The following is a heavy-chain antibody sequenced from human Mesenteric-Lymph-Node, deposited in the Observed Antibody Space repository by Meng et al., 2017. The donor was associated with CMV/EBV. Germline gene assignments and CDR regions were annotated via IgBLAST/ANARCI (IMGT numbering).Heavy chain of an antibody. CDR2: ITWNGGRI. CDR1: EFTFDDYA. Sequence: GGSLRLSCAASEFTFDDYAMSWVRQAPGKGLEWVSSITWNGGRIDYADSVKGRFTISRDNAKNSLDLQMNSLRAEDTAIYYCARDMQDYFDYWGQGTLVTVSS. D-gene: IGHD2-2*01. J-gene: IGHJ4*02. V-gene: IGHV3-20*04. CDR3: ARDMQDYFDY.